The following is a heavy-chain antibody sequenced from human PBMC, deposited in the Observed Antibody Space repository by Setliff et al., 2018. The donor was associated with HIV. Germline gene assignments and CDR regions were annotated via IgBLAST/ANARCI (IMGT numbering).Heavy chain of an antibody. CDR2: IHHSGST. CDR3: AKQPGGHSFFDH. Sequence: PSETLSLTCTVSGDFSNIQWWTWMRQSPGLGLQWIGSIHHSGSTYYDPSLKNRVTLSVDTSNNQVSLTLTSVTAADTAVYYCAKQPGGHSFFDHWGQGILVTV. J-gene: IGHJ4*02. CDR1: GDFSNIQW. D-gene: IGHD1-1*01. V-gene: IGHV4-59*11.